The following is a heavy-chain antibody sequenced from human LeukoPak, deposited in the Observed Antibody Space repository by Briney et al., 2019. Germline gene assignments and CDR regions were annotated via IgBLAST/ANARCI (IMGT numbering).Heavy chain of an antibody. CDR1: GFTVSSNY. CDR2: IYSGGST. V-gene: IGHV3-53*05. CDR3: AKEQDSGSLSGDNDY. D-gene: IGHD3-10*01. Sequence: GGSLRLSCAASGFTVSSNYMSWVRQAPGKGLEWVSVIYSGGSTYYADSVKGRFTISRDNSKNTLYLQMNSLRAEDTAVYYCAKEQDSGSLSGDNDYWGQGTLVTVSS. J-gene: IGHJ4*02.